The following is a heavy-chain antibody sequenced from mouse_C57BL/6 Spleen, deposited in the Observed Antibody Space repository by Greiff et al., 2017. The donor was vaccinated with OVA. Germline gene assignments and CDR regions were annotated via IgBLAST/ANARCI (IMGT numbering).Heavy chain of an antibody. CDR3: ARWHYGSSYGYFDV. V-gene: IGHV1-53*01. D-gene: IGHD1-1*01. J-gene: IGHJ1*03. Sequence: QVQLQQPGPELVKPGASVKLSCKASGYTFTSYWMHWVKQRPGQGLEWIGNINPSNGGTNYNEKFKSKATLTVDKSSSTAYMQLSSLTSEDSAVYYCARWHYGSSYGYFDVWGTGTTVTVSS. CDR1: GYTFTSYW. CDR2: INPSNGGT.